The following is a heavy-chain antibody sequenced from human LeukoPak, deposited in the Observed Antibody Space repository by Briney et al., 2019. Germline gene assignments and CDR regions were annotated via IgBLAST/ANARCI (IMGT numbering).Heavy chain of an antibody. J-gene: IGHJ4*02. CDR1: GFTLRSYD. Sequence: GGSLRLSCAASGFTLRSYDMSWVRQAPGKGLEWVAATSGSGGNTYYADSVKGRFTISRDNSKNTLYLQLNSLRAEDTAVYYCAKEYSGYDFDYWGQGTLVTVSS. CDR3: AKEYSGYDFDY. V-gene: IGHV3-23*01. D-gene: IGHD5-12*01. CDR2: TSGSGGNT.